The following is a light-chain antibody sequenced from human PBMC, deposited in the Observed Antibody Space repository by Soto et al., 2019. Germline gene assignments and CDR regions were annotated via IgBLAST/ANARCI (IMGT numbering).Light chain of an antibody. CDR1: QSVNSN. V-gene: IGKV3-15*01. CDR2: RAS. CDR3: QQYNNWPPFT. J-gene: IGKJ3*01. Sequence: EIVMTQSPDTLSVSPGERATLSCRASQSVNSNLAWYQQKPGQAPRLLIYRASTRATGVPARFSGSGSATEFTLTISSLQSEDFAVYYCQQYNNWPPFTFGPGTKVDIK.